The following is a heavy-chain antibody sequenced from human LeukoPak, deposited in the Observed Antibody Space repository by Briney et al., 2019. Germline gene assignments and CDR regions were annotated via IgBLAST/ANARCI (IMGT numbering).Heavy chain of an antibody. V-gene: IGHV3-23*01. CDR1: GFNFRYFW. J-gene: IGHJ4*02. CDR3: AKQAGWGAYFSFLPFDF. Sequence: PGGSLRLSCLGSGFNFRYFWMSWVRQAPGKGLEWVSGFGHNGDITYSDSVKGRFTISRDNSKNTLFLQMNSLRADDTAVYFCAKQAGWGAYFSFLPFDFWGRGTLVTVSS. CDR2: FGHNGDIT. D-gene: IGHD3-3*01.